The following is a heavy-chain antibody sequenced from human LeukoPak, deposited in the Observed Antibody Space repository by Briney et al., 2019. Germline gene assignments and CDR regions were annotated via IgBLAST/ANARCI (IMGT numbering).Heavy chain of an antibody. CDR2: ISGSGGST. V-gene: IGHV3-23*01. Sequence: GGSLRLSCAASGFTFSSYAMSWVRQAPGKGLEWVSGISGSGGSTYYADSVKGRFTISRDNSKNTLYVQMNSLRAEDTAVYYCAKDGTAMVQNFDYWGQGTLVTVSS. D-gene: IGHD5-18*01. CDR3: AKDGTAMVQNFDY. J-gene: IGHJ4*02. CDR1: GFTFSSYA.